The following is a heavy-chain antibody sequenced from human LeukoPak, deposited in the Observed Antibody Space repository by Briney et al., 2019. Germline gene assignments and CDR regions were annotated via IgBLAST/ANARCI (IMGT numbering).Heavy chain of an antibody. Sequence: ASVKVSCKASGYTFTGYYIHWVRQAPGQGLEWMGIINPSGGSTSYAQKFQGRVTMTRDTSTSTVYMELSSLRSEDTAVYYCAREHSILYFDYWGQGTLVTVSS. CDR3: AREHSILYFDY. V-gene: IGHV1-46*01. CDR2: INPSGGST. J-gene: IGHJ4*02. CDR1: GYTFTGYY. D-gene: IGHD3-3*02.